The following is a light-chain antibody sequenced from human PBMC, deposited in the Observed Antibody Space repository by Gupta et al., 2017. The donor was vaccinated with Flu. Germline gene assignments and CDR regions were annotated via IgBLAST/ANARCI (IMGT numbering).Light chain of an antibody. CDR1: NIGSKS. CDR2: DDR. J-gene: IGLJ2*01. Sequence: SYVLTQPPSVSVAPGQTARITCGGNNIGSKSVHGYQQKPGQAPVLVVYDDRDRHSGIPERFSGSNSGNTATLTISRVEAGDEADDYCQVWDSSSDRHVVFGGGTKLTVL. V-gene: IGLV3-21*02. CDR3: QVWDSSSDRHVV.